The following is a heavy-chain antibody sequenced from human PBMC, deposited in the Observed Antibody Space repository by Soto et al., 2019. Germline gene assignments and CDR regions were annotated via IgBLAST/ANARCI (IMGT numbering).Heavy chain of an antibody. CDR2: TYYRSRWYN. Sequence: SQTLSLTCAISVDSVSSNNAAWNWIRQSPSRGLEWLGRTYYRSRWYNDYAVSVKSRIIINPDTSKNQFSLQVNSVTFEDTAVYYCTRAPTPYWGNFDYWGQGILVTVSS. CDR1: VDSVSSNNAA. D-gene: IGHD7-27*01. J-gene: IGHJ4*02. CDR3: TRAPTPYWGNFDY. V-gene: IGHV6-1*01.